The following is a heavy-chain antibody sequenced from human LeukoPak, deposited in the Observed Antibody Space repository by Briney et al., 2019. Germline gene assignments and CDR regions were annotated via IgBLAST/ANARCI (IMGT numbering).Heavy chain of an antibody. CDR1: GYTFTSYY. CDR2: INPSGGST. D-gene: IGHD6-13*01. J-gene: IGHJ6*03. CDR3: ARVVSSSWYSYYYYYMDV. Sequence: ASVKVSCKASGYTFTSYYMHWVRQAPGQGLEWMGIINPSGGSTSYAQKFQGRVTMTRDMSTSTVYMELSSLRSEDTAVYYCARVVSSSWYSYYYYYMDVWGKGTTVTVSS. V-gene: IGHV1-46*01.